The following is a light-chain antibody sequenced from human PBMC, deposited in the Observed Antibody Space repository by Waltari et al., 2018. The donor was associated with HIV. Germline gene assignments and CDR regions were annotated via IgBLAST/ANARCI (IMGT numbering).Light chain of an antibody. CDR1: QDISNS. J-gene: IGKJ3*01. CDR2: SAS. Sequence: DIQMTQSPSSVSVSVGDRVTINCRASQDISNSLAWFQQRPGQAPKLLIHSASNLQTGVPSRFSGSGSGTDFTRTIRSLQPDDFATYYCQQARFFPLTFGPGTKVEVK. CDR3: QQARFFPLT. V-gene: IGKV1-12*01.